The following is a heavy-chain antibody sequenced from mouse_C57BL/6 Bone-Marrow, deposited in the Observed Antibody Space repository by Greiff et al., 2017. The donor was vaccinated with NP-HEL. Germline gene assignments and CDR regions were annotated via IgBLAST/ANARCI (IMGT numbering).Heavy chain of an antibody. CDR1: GYTFTSYG. J-gene: IGHJ4*01. V-gene: IGHV1-81*01. CDR3: ARTIYYDYDYYAMDY. D-gene: IGHD2-4*01. Sequence: QVQLQQSGAELARPGASVKLSCKASGYTFTSYGISWVKQRTGQGLEWIGEIYPRSGNTYYNEKFKGKATLTADKSSSTAYMELRSLTSEDSAVYFCARTIYYDYDYYAMDYWGQGTSVTVSS. CDR2: IYPRSGNT.